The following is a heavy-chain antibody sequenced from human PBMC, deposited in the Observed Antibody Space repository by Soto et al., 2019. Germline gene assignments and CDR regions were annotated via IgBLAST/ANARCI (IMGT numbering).Heavy chain of an antibody. CDR3: ASKFGELLADAFDI. Sequence: SETLSLTCTVSGGSISSYYWRWIRQPPGKGLEWIGEINHSGSINHNPSLKSRVTMSLDKSKNQFSLKMTSVTAADTAVYYCASKFGELLADAFDIWGQGTVVTVSS. CDR2: INHSGSI. D-gene: IGHD3-10*01. V-gene: IGHV4-34*01. J-gene: IGHJ3*02. CDR1: GGSISSYY.